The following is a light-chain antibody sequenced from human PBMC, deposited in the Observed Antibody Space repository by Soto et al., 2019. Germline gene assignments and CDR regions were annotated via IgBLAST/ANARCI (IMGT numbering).Light chain of an antibody. J-gene: IGLJ3*02. CDR2: DDR. CDR1: NIGSKS. Sequence: SYELTQPPSVSVAPGQTARITCGGNNIGSKSVHWYQQKPGQAPVLVVYDDRDRPSGISERFSGSNSGNTATLTISRVEAGDEADYYCQVWDGNSDYPVFGGGTKLTVL. V-gene: IGLV3-21*02. CDR3: QVWDGNSDYPV.